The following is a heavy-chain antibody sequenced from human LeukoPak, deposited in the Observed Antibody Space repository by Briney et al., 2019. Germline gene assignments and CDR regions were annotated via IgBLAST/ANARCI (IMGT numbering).Heavy chain of an antibody. J-gene: IGHJ5*02. CDR1: GYSFTDYY. CDR2: INPNSGGT. V-gene: IGHV1-2*02. Sequence: ASVKVSCKTSGYSFTDYYMHWVRQAPGQGLEWMGWINPNSGGTSSAQKFRGRVTMTRDTSITTVYMEVSWLTSDDTAIYYCARADRLHGGPYLIGPWGQGTLVTVSS. D-gene: IGHD2-21*01. CDR3: ARADRLHGGPYLIGP.